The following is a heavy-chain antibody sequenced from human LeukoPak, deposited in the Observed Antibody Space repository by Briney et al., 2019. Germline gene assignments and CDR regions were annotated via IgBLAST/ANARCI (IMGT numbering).Heavy chain of an antibody. CDR2: IGSHSSYI. J-gene: IGHJ6*02. D-gene: IGHD2-2*01. CDR1: GFTFSDYA. V-gene: IGHV3-21*01. Sequence: GGSLRLSCAVSGFTFSDYAMNWVRQAPGKGLEWVSSIGSHSSYIYYADSVKGRFTISRDNAKNSLYLQMNSLRAEDTAVYYCASSCSSTSCYYYFYGMDVWGQGTTVTVSS. CDR3: ASSCSSTSCYYYFYGMDV.